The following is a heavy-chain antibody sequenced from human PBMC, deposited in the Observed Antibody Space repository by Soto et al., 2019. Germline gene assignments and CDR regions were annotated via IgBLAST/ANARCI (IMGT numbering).Heavy chain of an antibody. CDR2: ISGSGGST. J-gene: IGHJ6*02. D-gene: IGHD6-13*01. CDR1: GFTFSSYA. Sequence: PGGSLRLSCAASGFTFSSYAMSWVRQAPGKGLEWVSAISGSGGSTYYADSVKGRFTISRDNSKNTLYLQMNSLRAEDTAVYYCAKDVRIAAAGTGPHHAYYYYGMDVWGQGTTVTVSS. CDR3: AKDVRIAAAGTGPHHAYYYYGMDV. V-gene: IGHV3-23*01.